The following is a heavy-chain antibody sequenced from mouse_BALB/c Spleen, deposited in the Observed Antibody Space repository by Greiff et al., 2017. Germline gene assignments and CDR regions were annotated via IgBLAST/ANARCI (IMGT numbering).Heavy chain of an antibody. J-gene: IGHJ4*01. V-gene: IGHV14-3*02. D-gene: IGHD4-1*01. CDR3: ASWDSHAMDY. CDR1: GFNIKDTY. Sequence: EVQLQQSGAELVKPGASVKLSCTASGFNIKDTYMHWVKQRPEQGLEWIGRIDPANGNTKYDPKFQGKATITADTSSNTAYLQLSSLTSEDTAVYYCASWDSHAMDYWGQGTSVTVSS. CDR2: IDPANGNT.